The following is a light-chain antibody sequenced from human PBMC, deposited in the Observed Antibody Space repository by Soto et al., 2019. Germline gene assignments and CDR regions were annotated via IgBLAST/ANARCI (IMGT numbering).Light chain of an antibody. CDR2: ENN. CDR3: ETWDSSLGAGV. CDR1: SSNIGNNY. Sequence: QSVLTQPPSVSAAPGQKVTISCSGSSSNIGNNYVSWYQQLPGTAPKLLIYENNKRPSGIPDRFSGSKSGTSATLGITGLQAGEEADYYCETWDSSLGAGVFGGGTKLPVL. V-gene: IGLV1-51*02. J-gene: IGLJ3*02.